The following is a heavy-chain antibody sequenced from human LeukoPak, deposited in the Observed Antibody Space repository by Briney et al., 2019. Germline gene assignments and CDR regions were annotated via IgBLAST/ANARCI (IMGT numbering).Heavy chain of an antibody. CDR1: GGSISSGGYS. D-gene: IGHD1-26*01. CDR2: IYHSGST. V-gene: IGHV4-30-2*01. CDR3: ARQEGGIVGPY. J-gene: IGHJ4*02. Sequence: PSQTLSLTCAVSGGSISSGGYSWSWIRQPPGKGLEWIGYIYHSGSTYYNPSLKSRVTISVDRSKNQFSLKLSSVTAADTAVYYCARQEGGIVGPYWGQGTLVTVSS.